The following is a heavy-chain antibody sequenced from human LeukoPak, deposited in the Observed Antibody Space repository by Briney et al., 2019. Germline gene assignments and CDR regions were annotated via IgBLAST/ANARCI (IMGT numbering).Heavy chain of an antibody. CDR1: GFAFSSYW. J-gene: IGHJ4*02. V-gene: IGHV3-7*01. CDR2: IKQDGSEK. CDR3: ARDGRLIFGVVRVFDY. D-gene: IGHD3-3*01. Sequence: GGSLRLSCAASGFAFSSYWMSWVRQAPGKGLEWVTNIKQDGSEKYYVDSVKGRFTISRDNAKNSLYLQMNSLRAEDTAVYYCARDGRLIFGVVRVFDYWGQGTLVTVSS.